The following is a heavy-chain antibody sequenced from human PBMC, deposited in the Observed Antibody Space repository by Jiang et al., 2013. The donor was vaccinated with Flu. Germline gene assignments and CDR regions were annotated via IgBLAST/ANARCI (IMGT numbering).Heavy chain of an antibody. CDR1: GFTFSSYS. Sequence: VQLVESGGGLVKPGGSLRLSCAASGFTFSSYSMNWVRQAPGKGLEWVSSISSSSSYIYYADSVKGRFTISRDNAKNSLYLQMNSLRAEDTAVYYCARDVSLSIAARPGFDYWGQGTLVTVSS. CDR2: ISSSSSYI. V-gene: IGHV3-21*01. D-gene: IGHD6-6*01. J-gene: IGHJ4*02. CDR3: ARDVSLSIAARPGFDY.